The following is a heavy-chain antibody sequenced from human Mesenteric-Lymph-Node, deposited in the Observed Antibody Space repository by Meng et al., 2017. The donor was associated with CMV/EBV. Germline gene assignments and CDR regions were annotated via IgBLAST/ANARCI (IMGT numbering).Heavy chain of an antibody. Sequence: GESLKISCAASGFTVSSNYMSWVRQAPGKGLEWVSVIYSGGSTYYADSVKGRFTISRDNSKNTLYLQMNSLRPEDTAVYYCAKDYDTSGYYSTYYYYGMDVWGQGTTVTVSS. V-gene: IGHV3-66*02. J-gene: IGHJ6*02. CDR3: AKDYDTSGYYSTYYYYGMDV. D-gene: IGHD3-22*01. CDR2: IYSGGST. CDR1: GFTVSSNY.